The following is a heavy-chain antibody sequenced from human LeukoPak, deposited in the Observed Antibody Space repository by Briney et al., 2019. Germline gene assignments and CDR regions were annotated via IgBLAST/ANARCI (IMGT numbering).Heavy chain of an antibody. V-gene: IGHV3-30*18. CDR2: ISYDGSNK. CDR3: AKDVSLVVVVAATLFDY. CDR1: GFTFNNYG. D-gene: IGHD2-15*01. Sequence: PGRSLRLSCAASGFTFNNYGFHWVRQAPGKGLEWVALISYDGSNKYYADSVKGRSTISRDNSKNTLYLQMNSLRAEDTAVYYCAKDVSLVVVVAATLFDYWGQGTLVTVSS. J-gene: IGHJ4*02.